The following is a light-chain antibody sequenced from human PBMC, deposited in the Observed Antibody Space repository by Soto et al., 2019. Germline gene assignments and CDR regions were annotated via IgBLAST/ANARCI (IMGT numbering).Light chain of an antibody. V-gene: IGKV3-20*01. J-gene: IGKJ4*01. CDR1: QTVRNNY. CDR3: QQFRSYPLT. Sequence: VLTQSPGTLSLSPGERATLSCRASQTVRNNYLAWYQQKPCQAPRSLIYDASSRSSGIPDRFSGGGSGTDFTLTFSRLEQEDFAVYSCQQFRSYPLTFGGGTKVEIE. CDR2: DAS.